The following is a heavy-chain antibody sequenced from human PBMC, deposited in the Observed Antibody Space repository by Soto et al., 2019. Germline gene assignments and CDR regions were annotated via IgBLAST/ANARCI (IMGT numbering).Heavy chain of an antibody. CDR2: IYYSGST. CDR1: GGSISSYY. D-gene: IGHD3-16*02. V-gene: IGHV4-59*08. CDR3: ASRLGELSLYNNDAFDI. Sequence: QVQLQESGPGLVKPSETLSLTCTVSGGSISSYYWSWIRQPPGKGLEWIGYIYYSGSTNYNPSLKSRVTISVDTSKNQFSLKLSSVTAADTAVYYCASRLGELSLYNNDAFDIWGQGTMVTVSS. J-gene: IGHJ3*02.